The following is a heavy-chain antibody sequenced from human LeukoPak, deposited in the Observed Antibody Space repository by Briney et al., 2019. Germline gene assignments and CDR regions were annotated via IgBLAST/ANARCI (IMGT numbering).Heavy chain of an antibody. D-gene: IGHD6-13*01. Sequence: SETLSLTCAVYGGSFSGYYWCWIRQPPGKGLEWIGEINHSGSTNYNPSLKSRVTISVDTSKNQFSLKLSSVTAADTAVYYCARGRRSSSWLTTWGQGTLVTVSS. J-gene: IGHJ5*02. CDR3: ARGRRSSSWLTT. CDR1: GGSFSGYY. CDR2: INHSGST. V-gene: IGHV4-34*01.